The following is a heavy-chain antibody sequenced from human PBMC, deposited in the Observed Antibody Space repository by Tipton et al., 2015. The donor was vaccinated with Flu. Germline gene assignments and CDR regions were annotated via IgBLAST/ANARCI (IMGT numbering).Heavy chain of an antibody. CDR2: IYNSAYT. CDR3: ARDPSLGMPDYFDY. Sequence: TLSLTCAVSGYSIRSGYYWDWIRQPPGKGLEWIGYIYNSAYTKYNPSLESRVTISADTPKKQFSLQLRSVTAADTAVYYCARDPSLGMPDYFDYWGQGTLVTASS. CDR1: GYSIRSGYY. D-gene: IGHD2-2*01. V-gene: IGHV4-28*03. J-gene: IGHJ4*02.